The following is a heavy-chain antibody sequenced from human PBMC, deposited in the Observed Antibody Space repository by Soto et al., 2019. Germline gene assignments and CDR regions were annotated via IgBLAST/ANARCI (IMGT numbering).Heavy chain of an antibody. CDR1: GGSIRGLC. J-gene: IGHJ4*02. V-gene: IGHV4-59*08. CDR3: ASLYYCGSGSYFDY. D-gene: IGHD3-10*01. Sequence: PFVILCLTWSVSGGSIRGLCCRWILQHPGKGLEWIGYIYYSGSTNYNPSLKSRVTISVDTSKNQFSLKLSSVTAADTAVYYCASLYYCGSGSYFDYWGQGTLVTVSS. CDR2: IYYSGST.